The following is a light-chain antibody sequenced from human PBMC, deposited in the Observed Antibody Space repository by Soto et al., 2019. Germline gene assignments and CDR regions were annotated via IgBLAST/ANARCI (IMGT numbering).Light chain of an antibody. V-gene: IGLV6-57*03. J-gene: IGLJ2*01. CDR2: ENN. CDR3: QSFDSRNVV. Sequence: QSVSESPGKTVNISCTRSSGSIASNYVQWYQQRPGSAPTIVIYENNQRPSGVPDRFSGSIDSSSNSASLTISGLKTEDEADYYCQSFDSRNVVFGGGTKVTVL. CDR1: SGSIASNY.